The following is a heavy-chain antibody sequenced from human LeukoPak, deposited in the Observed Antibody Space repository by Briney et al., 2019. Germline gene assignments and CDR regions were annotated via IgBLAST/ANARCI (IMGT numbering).Heavy chain of an antibody. V-gene: IGHV3-74*01. J-gene: IGHJ6*02. Sequence: GGSLRLSCAASGFTFSSYNMNWVRQAPGKGLVWVSRINSDGSTTNYADSVKGRFTISRDNAKNTLFLQMNSLRAEDTAVYYCASLQNVPSYYYYVMDVWGQGTTVTVSS. CDR1: GFTFSSYN. D-gene: IGHD2/OR15-2a*01. CDR3: ASLQNVPSYYYYVMDV. CDR2: INSDGSTT.